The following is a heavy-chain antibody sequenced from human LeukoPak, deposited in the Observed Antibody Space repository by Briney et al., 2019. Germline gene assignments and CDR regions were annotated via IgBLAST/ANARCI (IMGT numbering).Heavy chain of an antibody. CDR3: ARAFDGYSYGSPELYYYYYMDV. V-gene: IGHV4-38-2*02. Sequence: PSETLSLTCTVSGYSIGNGYFWGWIRQPPGKGLEWIGNIYRTGTTFQNPSLQSRVSMSVDTSKNTFSLNLKSVTAADTAVYYCARAFDGYSYGSPELYYYYYMDVWGKGTTVTVSS. CDR2: IYRTGTT. D-gene: IGHD5-18*01. CDR1: GYSIGNGYF. J-gene: IGHJ6*03.